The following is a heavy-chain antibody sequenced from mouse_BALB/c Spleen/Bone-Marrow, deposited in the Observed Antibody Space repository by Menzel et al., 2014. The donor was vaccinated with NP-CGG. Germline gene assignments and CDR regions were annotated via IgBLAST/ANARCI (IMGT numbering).Heavy chain of an antibody. J-gene: IGHJ4*01. CDR1: GFSLTNYG. V-gene: IGHV2-6-1*01. CDR3: ARHRYYAMDY. CDR2: IWSDGST. Sequence: VKLVESGPGLVAPSQSLSITCTISGFSLTNYGVHWARQPPGKGLEWLVVIWSDGSTTYNSALKSRLSISKDNSKSQVFLKMNSLQTDDTAMYYCARHRYYAMDYWGQGTSVTVSS.